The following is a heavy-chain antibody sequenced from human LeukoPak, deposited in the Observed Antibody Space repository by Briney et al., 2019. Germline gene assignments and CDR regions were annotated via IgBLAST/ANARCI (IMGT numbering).Heavy chain of an antibody. CDR3: ARGKYFQH. J-gene: IGHJ1*01. V-gene: IGHV3-7*01. CDR1: GGSISSGSYY. CDR2: IKQDGSEK. Sequence: ETLSLTCTVSGGSISSGSYYWSWIRQPGGKGLEWVANIKQDGSEKYYVDSVKGRFTISRDNAKNSLYLQMNSLRAEDTAVYHCARGKYFQHWGQGTLVTVSS.